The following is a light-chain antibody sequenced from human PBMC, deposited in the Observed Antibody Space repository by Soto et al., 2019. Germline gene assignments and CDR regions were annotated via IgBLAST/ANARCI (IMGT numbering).Light chain of an antibody. V-gene: IGKV1-5*01. CDR3: QQYTNTNNPWM. CDR2: DAS. J-gene: IGKJ1*01. CDR1: QTISTW. Sequence: DIQVTQSPPTLSSSVGDILTITCRAIQTISTWMAWYQQKPGKAPKLLVYDASTLQSGVASRFSGSGSGTEFTLIISGLQPGDSATYYCQQYTNTNNPWMFGQGTKVDIK.